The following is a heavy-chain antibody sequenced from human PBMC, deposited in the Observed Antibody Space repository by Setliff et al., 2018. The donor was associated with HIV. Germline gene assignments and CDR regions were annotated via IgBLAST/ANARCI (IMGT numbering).Heavy chain of an antibody. CDR1: GGSFSGYY. Sequence: SETLSLTCAVYGGSFSGYYWSWIRQPPGKGLEWIGEINHIGSTNYNPSLKSRVTISVDTSKNQFALKLSSVTAADTAVYYCARGGDGLLLGRPRYYYYYMDVWGKGTTVTVSS. J-gene: IGHJ6*03. CDR2: INHIGST. CDR3: ARGGDGLLLGRPRYYYYYMDV. D-gene: IGHD2-15*01. V-gene: IGHV4-34*01.